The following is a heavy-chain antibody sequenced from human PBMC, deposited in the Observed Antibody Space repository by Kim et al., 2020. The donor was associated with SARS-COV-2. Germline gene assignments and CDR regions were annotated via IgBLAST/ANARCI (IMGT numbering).Heavy chain of an antibody. D-gene: IGHD4-17*01. CDR3: ARDRSATVTFTDAFDI. CDR2: IYYSGST. V-gene: IGHV4-30-4*01. J-gene: IGHJ3*02. CDR1: GGSISSGDYY. Sequence: SETLSLTCTVSGGSISSGDYYWSWIRQPPGKGLEWIGYIYYSGSTYYNPSLKSRVTISVDTSKNQFSLKLSSVTAADTAVYYCARDRSATVTFTDAFDIWGKGTMAPASS.